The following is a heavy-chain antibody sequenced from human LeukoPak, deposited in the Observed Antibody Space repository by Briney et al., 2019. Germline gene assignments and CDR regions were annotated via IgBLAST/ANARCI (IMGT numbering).Heavy chain of an antibody. V-gene: IGHV4-34*01. CDR2: INDSGDT. Sequence: PSETLSLTCAVYGGSFSDYYWTWIRQSPGRGLEWIGEINDSGDTRSNPSLKSRVSISTDTPRNQFSLNMSSVTAADTAVYYCARGDPSFSTLDLWGQGSLITVSS. D-gene: IGHD3-10*01. J-gene: IGHJ5*02. CDR1: GGSFSDYY. CDR3: ARGDPSFSTLDL.